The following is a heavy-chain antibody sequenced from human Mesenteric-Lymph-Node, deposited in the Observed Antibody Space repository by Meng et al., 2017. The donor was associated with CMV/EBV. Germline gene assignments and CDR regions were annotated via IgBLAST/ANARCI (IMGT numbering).Heavy chain of an antibody. D-gene: IGHD3-9*01. V-gene: IGHV4-31*03. CDR1: GGSISSGGYY. CDR3: ARDSFEADWTPEY. J-gene: IGHJ4*02. CDR2: IYDSGST. Sequence: LRLSCTVSGGSISSGGYYWSWIRQHPGKGLEWIGYIYDSGSTYYNPSLRSRVTISVDTSKNQFSLKLSSVTAADTAVYYCARDSFEADWTPEYWGQGTLVTVSS.